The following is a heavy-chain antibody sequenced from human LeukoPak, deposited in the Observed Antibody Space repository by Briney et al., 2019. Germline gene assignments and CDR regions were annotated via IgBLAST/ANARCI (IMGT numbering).Heavy chain of an antibody. CDR1: GYRFTSYW. CDR3: ARHQVHNYYYYYMDV. Sequence: GESLKISCKGSGYRFTSYWIGWVRPMPGKGMEWMGIIYPGDSDTRYSPSFQGQVTISADKSISTAYLQWSSLKASDTAMYYCARHQVHNYYYYYMDVWGKGTTVTISS. J-gene: IGHJ6*03. V-gene: IGHV5-51*01. CDR2: IYPGDSDT.